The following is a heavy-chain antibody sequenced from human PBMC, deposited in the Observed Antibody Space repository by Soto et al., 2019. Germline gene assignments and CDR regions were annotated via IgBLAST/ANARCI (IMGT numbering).Heavy chain of an antibody. V-gene: IGHV3-33*01. CDR2: IWYDGSNK. CDR3: ARENAAVELGH. Sequence: GGSLRLSCAASGFTFSSYGMHWVRQAPGKGLEWVAVIWYDGSNKYYADSVKGRFTISRDNSKNTLYLQMNSLRAEDTAVYYCARENAAVELGHWGQGTLVTVSS. CDR1: GFTFSSYG. J-gene: IGHJ4*02. D-gene: IGHD3-10*01.